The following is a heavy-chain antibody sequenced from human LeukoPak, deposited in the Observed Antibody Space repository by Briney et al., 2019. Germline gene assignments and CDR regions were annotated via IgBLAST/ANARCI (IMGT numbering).Heavy chain of an antibody. CDR3: VKEPIAAVWYSFDY. CDR2: ISGSGGST. V-gene: IGHV3-23*01. D-gene: IGHD6-13*01. CDR1: GFTFSSYA. J-gene: IGHJ4*02. Sequence: GGSLRLSCAASGFTFSSYAMSWVRQAPGKGLEWVSAISGSGGSTYYADSVKGRFTISRDNSKNTLYLQMNSLKAEDTAVYYCVKEPIAAVWYSFDYWGQGTLVTVSS.